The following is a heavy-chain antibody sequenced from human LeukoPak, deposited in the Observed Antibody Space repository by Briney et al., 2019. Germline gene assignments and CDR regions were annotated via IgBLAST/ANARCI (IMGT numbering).Heavy chain of an antibody. CDR2: IDPSDSYT. J-gene: IGHJ6*02. V-gene: IGHV5-10-1*01. Sequence: GESLKISCKGSGYSFTNYWITWVRQMPGKGLEWMGKIDPSDSYTNCSPSFQGHVTISADKSISTAYLQWSSLKASNTAMYYCARRTGFLFGMDVWGQGTPVTVSS. CDR1: GYSFTNYW. D-gene: IGHD6-19*01. CDR3: ARRTGFLFGMDV.